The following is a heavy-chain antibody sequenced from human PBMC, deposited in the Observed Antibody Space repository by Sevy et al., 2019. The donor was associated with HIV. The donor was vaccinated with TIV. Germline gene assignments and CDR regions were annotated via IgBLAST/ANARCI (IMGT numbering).Heavy chain of an antibody. CDR1: GFLFTYAW. D-gene: IGHD3-9*01. V-gene: IGHV3-15*01. CDR2: IKSKNDGGAI. Sequence: GGSLRLSCAGSGFLFTYAWMSWVRQAPGKGLEWVGRIKSKNDGGAIDYAAPVKGRFSLSRDDSQNMVFLQMSSLKTEDTAVYYCVRHADISSPQGGFFDSWGQGALVTVSS. J-gene: IGHJ4*02. CDR3: VRHADISSPQGGFFDS.